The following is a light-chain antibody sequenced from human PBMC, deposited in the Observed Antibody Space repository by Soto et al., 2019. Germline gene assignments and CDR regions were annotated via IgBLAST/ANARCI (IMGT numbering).Light chain of an antibody. CDR2: EVS. CDR1: SCDVGGYNY. J-gene: IGLJ3*02. V-gene: IGLV2-8*01. CDR3: SSYAGSNNWV. Sequence: QSALTQPPSASGSPGQSVTISCTGTSCDVGGYNYVSWYQRHPGKAPKLMIYEVSKRPSGVPDRFSGSKSGNTAALTVSGRQAEDEAGDYCSSYAGSNNWVFGGGTKLTLL.